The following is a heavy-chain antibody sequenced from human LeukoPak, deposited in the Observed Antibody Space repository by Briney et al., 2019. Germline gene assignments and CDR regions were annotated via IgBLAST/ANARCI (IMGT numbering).Heavy chain of an antibody. CDR3: ARGPYYYDSSGHYYMDV. CDR2: MNPNSGNT. Sequence: GASVKVSCKASGYTFTSYDINWVRQATGQGLEWMGWMNPNSGNTGYAQKFQGRVTMTRNTSISTAYMELSSLRSADTAVYYCARGPYYYDSSGHYYMDVWGKGTTVTVSS. D-gene: IGHD3-22*01. CDR1: GYTFTSYD. V-gene: IGHV1-8*01. J-gene: IGHJ6*03.